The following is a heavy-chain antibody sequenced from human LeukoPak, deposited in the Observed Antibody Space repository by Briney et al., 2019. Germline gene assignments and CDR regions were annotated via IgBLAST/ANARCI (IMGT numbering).Heavy chain of an antibody. J-gene: IGHJ4*02. CDR2: MSGSGGST. V-gene: IGHV3-23*01. CDR1: GFTFGSYA. Sequence: GGSLRLSCAASGFTFGSYAMTWVRQAPGKGLEWVSAMSGSGGSTYYADSVKGRFTISRDTFKNTLYLQMNSLRAEDTALYYCAKGSGWSYFDYWGQGTLVTVSS. D-gene: IGHD6-19*01. CDR3: AKGSGWSYFDY.